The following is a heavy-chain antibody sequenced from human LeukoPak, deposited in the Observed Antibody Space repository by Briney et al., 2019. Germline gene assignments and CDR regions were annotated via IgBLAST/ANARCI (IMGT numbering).Heavy chain of an antibody. D-gene: IGHD5-24*01. V-gene: IGHV6-1*01. CDR1: GDSFSSQSAA. CDR2: TYYRSKWYS. J-gene: IGHJ5*02. Sequence: SQTLSLTCAISGDSFSSQSAAWNWLRQSPSRGLEWLGRTYYRSKWYSDSPLSVKSRITIKADTSKNQISLQLNSVTPEDTGVYYCASSTNWYNWFDPWGQGTLVTVSS. CDR3: ASSTNWYNWFDP.